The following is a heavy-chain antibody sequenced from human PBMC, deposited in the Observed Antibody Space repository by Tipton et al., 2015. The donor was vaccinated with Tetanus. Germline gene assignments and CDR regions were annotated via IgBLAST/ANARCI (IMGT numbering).Heavy chain of an antibody. Sequence: TLSLTCTVSGDSLSNGGYYWSWIRQPPGKGLESIGYIYYSGSTYYNPSLKSRVTISVDTSKNQFSLRLSSVTAADTAVYYCTRANHEFPKKGPFDSWGQGTLVIVS. CDR3: TRANHEFPKKGPFDS. D-gene: IGHD3-10*01. CDR1: GDSLSNGGYY. V-gene: IGHV4-30-4*01. CDR2: IYYSGST. J-gene: IGHJ4*02.